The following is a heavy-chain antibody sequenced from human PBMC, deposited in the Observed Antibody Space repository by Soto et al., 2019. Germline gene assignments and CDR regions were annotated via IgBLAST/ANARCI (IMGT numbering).Heavy chain of an antibody. CDR2: ISYDGSNK. J-gene: IGHJ6*02. CDR1: GFTFSSYG. D-gene: IGHD3-9*01. V-gene: IGHV3-30*18. Sequence: PGGSLRLSCAASGFTFSSYGMHWVRQAPGKGLEWVAVISYDGSNKYYADSVKGRFTISRDNSKNTLHLQMNSLRAEDTAVYYCAKSYYDILTGLVYYYGMDVWGQGTTVTVSS. CDR3: AKSYYDILTGLVYYYGMDV.